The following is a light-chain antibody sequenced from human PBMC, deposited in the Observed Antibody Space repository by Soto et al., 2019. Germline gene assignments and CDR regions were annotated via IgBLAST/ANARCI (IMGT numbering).Light chain of an antibody. CDR2: EVT. CDR3: SSYTRSSTYV. CDR1: SSDIGNDNY. V-gene: IGLV2-14*01. J-gene: IGLJ1*01. Sequence: QSALTQPASVSGSPGQSITISCTGTSSDIGNDNYVSWYQHHPGKAPKLIIYEVTNRPSGVSNRFSGSKSGNTASLTISGLQAEDEADYYCSSYTRSSTYVFGTRTKLTVL.